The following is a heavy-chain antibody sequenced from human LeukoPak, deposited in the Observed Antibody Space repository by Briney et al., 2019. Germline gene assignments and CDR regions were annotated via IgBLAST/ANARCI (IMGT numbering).Heavy chain of an antibody. CDR3: ARGVNWIDP. D-gene: IGHD6-13*01. Sequence: PSETLSLTCTVSGGSISSYYWSWIRQPPGKGLECIGYISYSAITNYNPALKSRITISIDTSKNQFSLKLSSVTAADTAVYYCARGVNWIDPWGQGTLVTVSS. CDR1: GGSISSYY. CDR2: ISYSAIT. V-gene: IGHV4-59*01. J-gene: IGHJ5*02.